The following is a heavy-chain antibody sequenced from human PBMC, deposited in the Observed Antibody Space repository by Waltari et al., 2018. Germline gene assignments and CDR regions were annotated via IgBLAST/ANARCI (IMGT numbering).Heavy chain of an antibody. V-gene: IGHV4-59*01. D-gene: IGHD3-9*01. CDR3: ARGSSPRYDIWTGYYPVYGMDV. CDR2: LYYSVST. Sequence: QVQLQESGPGLVKPSETLSLTCTVSGGSISRYYWSWIRQPPAKGLDWIVYLYYSVSTNYNPSLKSLGTISVDTSKNQFSLKLSSVTAADTAVYYCARGSSPRYDIWTGYYPVYGMDVWGQGTTVTVSS. CDR1: GGSISRYY. J-gene: IGHJ6*02.